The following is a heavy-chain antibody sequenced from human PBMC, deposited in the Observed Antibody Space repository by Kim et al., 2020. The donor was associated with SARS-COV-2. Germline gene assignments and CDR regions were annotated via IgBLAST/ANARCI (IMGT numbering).Heavy chain of an antibody. CDR3: ARMGVVGATH. CDR1: GGSFSGYY. D-gene: IGHD1-26*01. J-gene: IGHJ4*02. CDR2: INHSGST. Sequence: SETLSLTCAVYGGSFSGYYWSWIRQPPGKGLEWIGEINHSGSTNYNPSLKSRVTISVDTSKNQFSLKLSSVTAADTAVYYCARMGVVGATHWGQGTLVTVSS. V-gene: IGHV4-34*01.